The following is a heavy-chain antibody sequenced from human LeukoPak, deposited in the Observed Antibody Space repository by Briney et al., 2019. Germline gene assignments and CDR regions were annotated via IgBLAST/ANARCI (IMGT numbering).Heavy chain of an antibody. CDR1: GFTFSSYA. CDR3: ARGALYGDYPLYYYYHGMDV. CDR2: ISYDGSNK. V-gene: IGHV3-30-3*01. J-gene: IGHJ6*02. Sequence: GGSLRLSCAASGFTFSSYAMHWVRQAPGKGLEWVAVISYDGSNKYYADSVKGRFTISRDNSKNTLYLQMNSLRAEDTAVYYCARGALYGDYPLYYYYHGMDVWGQGTTVTVSS. D-gene: IGHD4-17*01.